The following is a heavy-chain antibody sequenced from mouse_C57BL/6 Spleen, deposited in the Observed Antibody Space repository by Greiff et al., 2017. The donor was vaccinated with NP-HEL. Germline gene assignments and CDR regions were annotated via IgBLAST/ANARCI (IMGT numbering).Heavy chain of an antibody. CDR3: ARRGGSSHYYYAMDY. V-gene: IGHV1-81*01. Sequence: QVQLQQSGAELARPGASVKLSCKASGYTFTSYGISWVKQRTGQGLEWSGEIYPRSGNTYYNEKFKGKATLTADKSSSTAYMELRSLTSEDSAVYFCARRGGSSHYYYAMDYWGQGTSVTVSS. D-gene: IGHD1-1*01. J-gene: IGHJ4*01. CDR1: GYTFTSYG. CDR2: IYPRSGNT.